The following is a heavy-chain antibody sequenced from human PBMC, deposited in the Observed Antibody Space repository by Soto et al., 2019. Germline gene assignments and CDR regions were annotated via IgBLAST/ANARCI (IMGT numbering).Heavy chain of an antibody. Sequence: ASVKVSCKASGYTFTGYYMHWVRQAPGQGLEWMGWINPNSGGTNYAQKFQGRVTMTRDTSISTAYMELSRLRSDDTAVYYCARNPPQGGYYYYGMDVWGQGTTVTVSS. CDR3: ARNPPQGGYYYYGMDV. CDR1: GYTFTGYY. J-gene: IGHJ6*02. D-gene: IGHD2-15*01. V-gene: IGHV1-2*02. CDR2: INPNSGGT.